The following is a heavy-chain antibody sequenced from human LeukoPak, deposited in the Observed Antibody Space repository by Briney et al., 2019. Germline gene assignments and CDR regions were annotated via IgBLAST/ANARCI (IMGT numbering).Heavy chain of an antibody. Sequence: ASVKVSCKASGYTFTGYHMHWVRQAPGQGLEWMGRINPNSGGTNYAQKFQGRVTMTRDTSISTAYMELSRLRSDDTAVYYCARDRQLYYYDSSGYYWYWGQGTLVTVSS. D-gene: IGHD3-22*01. J-gene: IGHJ4*02. CDR2: INPNSGGT. CDR3: ARDRQLYYYDSSGYYWY. CDR1: GYTFTGYH. V-gene: IGHV1-2*06.